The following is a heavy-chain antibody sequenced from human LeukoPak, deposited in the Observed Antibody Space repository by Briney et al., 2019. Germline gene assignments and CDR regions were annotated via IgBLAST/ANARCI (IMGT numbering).Heavy chain of an antibody. CDR1: GCSISSGYY. V-gene: IGHV4-61*01. CDR2: IYYSGST. Sequence: SETLSLTCTVSGCSISSGYYGSWIRQPPGKGLEWSGYIYYSGSTNYKSSLKSRVTISVDTSKNQFSLKLSSVTAADTAVYYCARTTEGGYSYGYFYYSYMDVWGKGTPVTISS. D-gene: IGHD5-18*01. J-gene: IGHJ6*03. CDR3: ARTTEGGYSYGYFYYSYMDV.